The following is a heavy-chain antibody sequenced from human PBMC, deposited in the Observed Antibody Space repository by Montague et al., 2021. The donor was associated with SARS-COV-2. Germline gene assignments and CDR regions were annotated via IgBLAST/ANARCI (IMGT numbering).Heavy chain of an antibody. J-gene: IGHJ4*02. CDR2: FYHSGGT. D-gene: IGHD3-10*01. CDR3: ARSGAVPMD. CDR1: GGSISSYS. Sequence: SETLSLTCTVSGGSISSYSWSWIRQSPGKGLEWIGYFYHSGGTKYNPSLKSRVTISGGTSKNQFSLKLSSVTTADTAVYYCARSGAVPMDWGQGTLVTVSS. V-gene: IGHV4-59*13.